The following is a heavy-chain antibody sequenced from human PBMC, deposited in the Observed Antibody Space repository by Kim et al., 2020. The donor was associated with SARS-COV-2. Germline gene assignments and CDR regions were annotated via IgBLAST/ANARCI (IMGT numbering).Heavy chain of an antibody. V-gene: IGHV4-38-2*02. CDR2: IYHSGPT. CDR1: DFSVARGYY. D-gene: IGHD6-19*01. J-gene: IGHJ5*01. Sequence: SESLSLTCTVSDFSVARGYYWAWIRQPPGKGLEWIGSIYHSGPTYYTPSLKSRLTMSVDTSKNHSSLKLTSVTAADTAIYYCARAKSTGWLVKFGASDS. CDR3: ARAKSTGWLVKFGASDS.